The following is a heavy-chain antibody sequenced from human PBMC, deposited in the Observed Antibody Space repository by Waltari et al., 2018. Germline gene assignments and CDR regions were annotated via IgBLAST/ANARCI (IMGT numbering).Heavy chain of an antibody. D-gene: IGHD2-21*01. CDR1: EYTFTSSY. CDR2: INPSGGST. Sequence: QVQLVQSGAEVKKPGASVKISCKTSEYTFTSSYIHWVRQAPGQGLEWMGIINPSGGSTIYAQKFQGRVTMTRDTSTSTVYMELGSLRSDDTAVYYCALDTGALWMDVWGQGTKV. J-gene: IGHJ6*02. V-gene: IGHV1-46*01. CDR3: ALDTGALWMDV.